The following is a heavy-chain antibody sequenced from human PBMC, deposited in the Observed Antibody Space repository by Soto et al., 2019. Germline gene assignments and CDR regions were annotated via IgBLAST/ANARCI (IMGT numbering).Heavy chain of an antibody. CDR2: IDNSGST. Sequence: SETLSLTCTVSVGSISNYFCNWIRQPAGKGLEWIGRIDNSGSTNYNPSLKSRITMSADTSRNQFSLKLNSVTAADTAVYYCARGGQDFWSGPFDYWGQGALVTVSS. J-gene: IGHJ4*02. D-gene: IGHD3-3*01. V-gene: IGHV4-4*07. CDR3: ARGGQDFWSGPFDY. CDR1: VGSISNYF.